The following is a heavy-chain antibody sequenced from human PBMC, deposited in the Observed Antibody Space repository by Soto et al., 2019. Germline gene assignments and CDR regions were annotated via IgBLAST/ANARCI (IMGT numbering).Heavy chain of an antibody. V-gene: IGHV4-59*01. Sequence: SETLSLTCAVSGDSISSYYCMWIRQPPGKGLESIGYLYYGRSANYNPSLKNTLYLQMSSLRAEDTAVYYCVKARYNWNWKYFGDWGQGTRVTVSS. J-gene: IGHJ4*02. D-gene: IGHD1-1*01. CDR1: GDSISSYY. CDR2: LYYGRSA. CDR3: FGD.